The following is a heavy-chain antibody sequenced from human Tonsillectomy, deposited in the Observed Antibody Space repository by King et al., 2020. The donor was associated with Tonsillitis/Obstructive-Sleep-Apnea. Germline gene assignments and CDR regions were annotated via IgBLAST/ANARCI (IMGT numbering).Heavy chain of an antibody. Sequence: VQLVESWGGLVQPGGSLRLSCAASGFNLTSYEMNWVRQAPGKGLEWVSYIDSSGSSIYYAASVKGRFTISRDNAKNSLSLQMNSLRVEDTAVYYCATSPPVGSGWYTVYFDYWGQGTLVTVSS. V-gene: IGHV3-48*03. J-gene: IGHJ4*02. CDR2: IDSSGSSI. CDR1: GFNLTSYE. CDR3: ATSPPVGSGWYTVYFDY. D-gene: IGHD6-19*01.